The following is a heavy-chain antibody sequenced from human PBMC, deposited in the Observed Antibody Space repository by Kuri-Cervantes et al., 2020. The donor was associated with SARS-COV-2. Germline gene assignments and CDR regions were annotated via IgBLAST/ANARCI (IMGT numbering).Heavy chain of an antibody. CDR2: IRSKAYGGTT. J-gene: IGHJ4*02. Sequence: GGSLRLSCAASGFTFSGYAMRWVRQAPGKGLEWVGFIRSKAYGGTTEYAASVKGRFTISRDDSKSIAYLQMNSLKTEDTAVYYCTKDDFWSGYSDYWGQGTLVTVSS. CDR1: GFTFSGYA. V-gene: IGHV3-49*04. CDR3: TKDDFWSGYSDY. D-gene: IGHD3-3*01.